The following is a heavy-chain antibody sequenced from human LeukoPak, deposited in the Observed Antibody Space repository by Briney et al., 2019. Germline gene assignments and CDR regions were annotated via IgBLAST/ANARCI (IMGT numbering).Heavy chain of an antibody. Sequence: GGSLRLSCAASGFTFSSYAMHWVRQAPGKGLEWVAVISYDGSNKYYADSVKGRFTISRDNSKNTLYLQMNSLRAEDTAVYYCTRESDDFWSGYYNGPFDYWGQGTLVTVSS. D-gene: IGHD3-3*01. CDR2: ISYDGSNK. J-gene: IGHJ4*02. V-gene: IGHV3-30-3*01. CDR1: GFTFSSYA. CDR3: TRESDDFWSGYYNGPFDY.